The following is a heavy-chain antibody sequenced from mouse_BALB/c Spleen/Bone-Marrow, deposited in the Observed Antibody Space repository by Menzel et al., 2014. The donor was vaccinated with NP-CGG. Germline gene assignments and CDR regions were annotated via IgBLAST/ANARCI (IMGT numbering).Heavy chain of an antibody. CDR1: GFNIKDTY. CDR3: ATYYRYDRRFAY. CDR2: IDPANGNT. Sequence: VQLKHSGAELVKPGASVKLPCTASGFNIKDTYMHWVKRRPEQGLEWIGRIDPANGNTKYDPKFQGKATITADTSSNTAYLQLSSLTSEDTAVYYCATYYRYDRRFAYWGQGTLVTVSA. V-gene: IGHV14-3*02. D-gene: IGHD2-14*01. J-gene: IGHJ3*01.